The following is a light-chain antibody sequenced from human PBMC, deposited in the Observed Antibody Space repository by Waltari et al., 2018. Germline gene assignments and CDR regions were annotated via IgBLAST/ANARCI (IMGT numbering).Light chain of an antibody. CDR2: EVS. V-gene: IGLV2-8*01. Sequence: QSALTQPPSASGSPGQSVTLPRPGTSRDVGAYKYVPWYQQPPDKAPKLIIFEVSKRPSGVPDRFSGSKSGNTASLTVSGLQADDEADYYCSSYAGRINFYVFGTGTKVSVL. CDR3: SSYAGRINFYV. J-gene: IGLJ1*01. CDR1: SRDVGAYKY.